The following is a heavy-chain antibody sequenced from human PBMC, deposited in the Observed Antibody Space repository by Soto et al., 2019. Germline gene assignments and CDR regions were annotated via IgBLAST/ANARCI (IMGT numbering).Heavy chain of an antibody. Sequence: ASVKVSCKVSGYTLTELSMHWVRQAPGKGLEWMGGFDPEDGETIYAQKFQGRVTMTRDTSTSTVYMELSSLRSEDTAVYYCARELLHRITMIVVVITTHSYYGMDVWGQGTTVTVSS. V-gene: IGHV1-24*01. CDR3: ARELLHRITMIVVVITTHSYYGMDV. D-gene: IGHD3-22*01. CDR2: FDPEDGET. CDR1: GYTLTELS. J-gene: IGHJ6*02.